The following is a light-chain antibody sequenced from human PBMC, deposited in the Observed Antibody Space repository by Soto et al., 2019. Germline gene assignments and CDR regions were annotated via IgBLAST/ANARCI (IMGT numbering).Light chain of an antibody. J-gene: IGLJ1*01. V-gene: IGLV2-8*01. CDR3: SSYSRSINYV. CDR1: NNDIGGYTY. CDR2: EVN. Sequence: QSVLTQPASVSGSPGQSITIFCTGTNNDIGGYTYVSWYQQLPGKAPKLMIYEVNKRPSGIPDRFSGSKSGNTASLTVSGLQPEDEAEYFCSSYSRSINYVFGTGTKVTVL.